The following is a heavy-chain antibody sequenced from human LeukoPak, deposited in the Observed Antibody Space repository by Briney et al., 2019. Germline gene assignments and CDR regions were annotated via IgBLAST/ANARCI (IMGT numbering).Heavy chain of an antibody. J-gene: IGHJ5*02. Sequence: ASVKVSCKASGYTFTSYDINWVRQATGQGLEWMGWMNPNSGNTGYAQKFQGRVTMTRNTSISTAYMELSSLRSEDTAVYYCAREASGSYSNWFDPWGQGTLVTVSS. CDR3: AREASGSYSNWFDP. CDR2: MNPNSGNT. V-gene: IGHV1-8*01. D-gene: IGHD1-26*01. CDR1: GYTFTSYD.